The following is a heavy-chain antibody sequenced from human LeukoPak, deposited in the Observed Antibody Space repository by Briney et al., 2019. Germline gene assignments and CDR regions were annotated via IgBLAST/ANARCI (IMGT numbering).Heavy chain of an antibody. CDR3: ARRAAAGLGDAFDI. D-gene: IGHD6-13*01. J-gene: IGHJ3*02. V-gene: IGHV3-21*01. CDR1: GFTFSSYW. Sequence: PGGSLRLSCAASGFTFSSYWMHWVRQAPGKGLVWVSYISSSSSYIYYADSVKGRVTISRDNAKNSLFLQMNSLRAEDAAVYYCARRAAAGLGDAFDIWGQGTMVTVSS. CDR2: ISSSSSYI.